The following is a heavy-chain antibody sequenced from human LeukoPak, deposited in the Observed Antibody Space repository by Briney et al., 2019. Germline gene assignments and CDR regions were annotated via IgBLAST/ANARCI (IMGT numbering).Heavy chain of an antibody. D-gene: IGHD5-18*01. CDR3: AHGSYGPGSFDY. J-gene: IGHJ4*02. V-gene: IGHV1-69*05. CDR2: IIPIFGTA. CDR1: GGTFSSYA. Sequence: SVKVSCKASGGTFSSYAIIWVRQAPGQGLEWMGGIIPIFGTANYAQKFQGRVTITTAESTSTPYMELSSLRSEDTAVYYCAHGSYGPGSFDYWGQGTLVTVSS.